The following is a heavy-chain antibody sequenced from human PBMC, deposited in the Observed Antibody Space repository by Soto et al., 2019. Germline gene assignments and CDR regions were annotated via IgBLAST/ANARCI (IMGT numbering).Heavy chain of an antibody. CDR3: ARSNDFWSGYYSY. CDR1: GDSIRSGDCY. J-gene: IGHJ4*02. V-gene: IGHV4-30-4*01. Sequence: KASETLSLTCTVSGDSIRSGDCYWSWIRQTPGRGLEWIGYIYDSGSTYYNPSLKSRVTMSLDTSKKQFSLKLSSVTAADTAVYYCARSNDFWSGYYSYWGQGILVTVSS. CDR2: IYDSGST. D-gene: IGHD3-3*01.